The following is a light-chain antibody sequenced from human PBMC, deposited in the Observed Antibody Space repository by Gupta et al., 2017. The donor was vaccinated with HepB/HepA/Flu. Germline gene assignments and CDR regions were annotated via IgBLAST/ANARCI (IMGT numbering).Light chain of an antibody. Sequence: SVLTHPPSASGTPGQRVPISCSESSSNSGSNTVNWYQQLPGTAPKLLIYSNNQRPSGVPDRFSGSKTGTSASLAISGLQSEDEADYYCAAWDDSLNGSLVFGGGTKLTVL. V-gene: IGLV1-44*01. CDR1: SSNSGSNT. CDR3: AAWDDSLNGSLV. J-gene: IGLJ3*02. CDR2: SNN.